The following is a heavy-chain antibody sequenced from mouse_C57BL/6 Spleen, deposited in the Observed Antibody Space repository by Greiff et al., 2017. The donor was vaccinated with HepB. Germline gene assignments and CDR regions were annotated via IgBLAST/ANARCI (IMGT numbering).Heavy chain of an antibody. CDR1: GFTFSSYG. V-gene: IGHV5-6-3*01. CDR3: ARMARTIN. CDR2: INSNGGST. J-gene: IGHJ2*01. Sequence: EVQVVESGGGLVQPGGSLKLSCAASGFTFSSYGMSWVRQTPDKRLELVATINSNGGSTYYPDSVKGRFTISRDNAKNTLYLQMSSLKYEDTAMYYCARMARTINWGQGTTLTVSS.